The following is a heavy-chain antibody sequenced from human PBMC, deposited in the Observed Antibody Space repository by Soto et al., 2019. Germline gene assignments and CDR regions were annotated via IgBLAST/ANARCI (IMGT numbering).Heavy chain of an antibody. V-gene: IGHV3-23*01. Sequence: EAQLLESGGGLVQPGGSLRLSCAASGFDFINNAMAWVRQAPGKGLEWVSTISADISYTYYADAVRGRFTVSRDNSKNTVYLQMNSLRAYDTAVYYCVNQNTAKRAFDIWGQGTMVTVSS. D-gene: IGHD2-21*02. J-gene: IGHJ3*02. CDR3: VNQNTAKRAFDI. CDR1: GFDFINNA. CDR2: ISADISYT.